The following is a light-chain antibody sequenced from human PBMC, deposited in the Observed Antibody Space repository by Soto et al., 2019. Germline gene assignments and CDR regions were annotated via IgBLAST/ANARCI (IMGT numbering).Light chain of an antibody. J-gene: IGKJ4*01. Sequence: EIVMTQSPATLSVSAGEGATLSCKASQSVSSKVAWYQQKPGQAPRLLIYGAPIRATAIPGRFSGSGSGTDFTLTISSLQSEDLAVYYCQQYNSWPLTFGGGTKVEIK. V-gene: IGKV3-15*01. CDR1: QSVSSK. CDR3: QQYNSWPLT. CDR2: GAP.